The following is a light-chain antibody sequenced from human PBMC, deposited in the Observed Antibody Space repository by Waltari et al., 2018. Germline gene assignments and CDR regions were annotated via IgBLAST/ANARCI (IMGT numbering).Light chain of an antibody. CDR2: VTS. Sequence: ETIMTPSPATLSVSPGETATLSCRASKSVGNNVAWFQQTPGQAPRLLIYVTSSRSTNIPGRFFGAGAGTDFTLTISGLQSEDFGVYYCQQYNEWPYTFGQGTKVDLK. CDR1: KSVGNN. J-gene: IGKJ2*01. V-gene: IGKV3D-15*01. CDR3: QQYNEWPYT.